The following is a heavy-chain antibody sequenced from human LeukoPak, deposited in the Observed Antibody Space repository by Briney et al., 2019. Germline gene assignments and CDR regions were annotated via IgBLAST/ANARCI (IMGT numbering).Heavy chain of an antibody. D-gene: IGHD6-19*01. V-gene: IGHV3-23*01. CDR3: AKLGTYSGDFDY. CDR2: ISGSGGST. CDR1: GFTVRSYA. Sequence: GGSLRLSCAASGFTVRSYAMSWVRQAPGKGLEWVSAISGSGGSTYYAASVKGRFTISRDNSKNTLYLQMNSLRAEDTAVYCCAKLGTYSGDFDYWGQGTLVTVSS. J-gene: IGHJ4*02.